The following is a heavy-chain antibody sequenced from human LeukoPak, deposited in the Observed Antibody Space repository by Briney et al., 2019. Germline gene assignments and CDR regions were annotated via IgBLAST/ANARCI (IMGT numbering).Heavy chain of an antibody. CDR1: GYTFTIYG. J-gene: IGHJ4*02. CDR2: ISAYNGNT. V-gene: IGHV1-18*01. Sequence: ASVKVSCKASGYTFTIYGISWVRQAPGQGLEWMGWISAYNGNTNYAQKLQGRVTMTTDTSTSTAYMELRSLRSDDTAVYYCARRDTAMIQFDYWGQGTLVTVSS. CDR3: ARRDTAMIQFDY. D-gene: IGHD5-18*01.